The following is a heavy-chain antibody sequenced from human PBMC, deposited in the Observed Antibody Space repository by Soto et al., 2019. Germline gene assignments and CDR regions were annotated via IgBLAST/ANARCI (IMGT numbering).Heavy chain of an antibody. D-gene: IGHD6-19*01. CDR1: GASIISNDW. V-gene: IGHV4-4*02. Sequence: SETLSLTCSVCGASIISNDWWIWIRQTPGKGLEWIGEIFHSGRTNYSPSFKSRVTISVDTSKSQFSLEMASVTAADTAVYYYARANLRSGWTFDHWGQGSPVTVSS. CDR3: ARANLRSGWTFDH. CDR2: IFHSGRT. J-gene: IGHJ4*02.